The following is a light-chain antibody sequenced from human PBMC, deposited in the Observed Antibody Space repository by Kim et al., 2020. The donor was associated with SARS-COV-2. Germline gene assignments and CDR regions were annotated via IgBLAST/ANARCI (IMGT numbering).Light chain of an antibody. V-gene: IGLV3-19*01. CDR1: SLRTYS. Sequence: SSELTQDPAVSVALGQTVRITCQEDSLRTYSASWYQQKPGQAPVLVIYGKNNRPSGIPDRFSGSTSGDTASLTITGTQAEDEADYYCNSRDSSGLFRVFGTGTKVTVL. J-gene: IGLJ1*01. CDR3: NSRDSSGLFRV. CDR2: GKN.